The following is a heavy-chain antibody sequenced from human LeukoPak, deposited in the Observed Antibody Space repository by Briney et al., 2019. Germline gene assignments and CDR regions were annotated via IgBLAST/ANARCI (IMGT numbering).Heavy chain of an antibody. J-gene: IGHJ4*02. CDR2: IFYSGST. V-gene: IGHV4-39*01. Sequence: GSLRLSCAASEFTVSSNYMSWVRQAPGKGLEWIGNIFYSGSTYYNPSLQSRVTISVDTSKNQFSLRLSSVTAADTAVYYCARLSGRSGFPGYWGQGTLVTVSS. CDR3: ARLSGRSGFPGY. D-gene: IGHD3-3*01. CDR1: EFTVSSNY.